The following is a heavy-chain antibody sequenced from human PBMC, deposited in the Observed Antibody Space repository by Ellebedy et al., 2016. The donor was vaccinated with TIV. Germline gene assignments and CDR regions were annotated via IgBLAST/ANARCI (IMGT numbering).Heavy chain of an antibody. CDR2: IYYSGST. Sequence: SETLSLXCTVSGGSISSGGYYWSWIRQHPGKGLEWIGYIYYSGSTYYNPSLKSRVTMSVDTSKGQFSLKLSSVTAADTAVYYCARVGLYYSYYYIDVWGEGVTVTVSS. CDR3: ARVGLYYSYYYIDV. D-gene: IGHD1-26*01. V-gene: IGHV4-31*03. J-gene: IGHJ6*03. CDR1: GGSISSGGYY.